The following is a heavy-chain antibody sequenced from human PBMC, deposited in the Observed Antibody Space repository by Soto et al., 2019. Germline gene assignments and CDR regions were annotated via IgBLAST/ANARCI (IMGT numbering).Heavy chain of an antibody. CDR3: ARPSSSSGPYDY. CDR2: NIPIFGTA. J-gene: IGHJ4*02. V-gene: IGHV1-69*13. Sequence: SGKVSCKASGGTFSNFVISWVRQAPGQGLEWMGGNIPIFGTANYAQKFQGRVTIIADESTGTTYMELTSMRSEDTAVYYCARPSSSSGPYDYWGQGTLVTVSS. D-gene: IGHD6-6*01. CDR1: GGTFSNFV.